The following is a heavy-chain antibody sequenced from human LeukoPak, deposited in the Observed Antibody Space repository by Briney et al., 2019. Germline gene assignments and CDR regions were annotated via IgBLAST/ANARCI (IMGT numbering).Heavy chain of an antibody. J-gene: IGHJ3*01. CDR1: GGSISSYY. V-gene: IGHV4-59*01. D-gene: IGHD3-22*01. CDR3: ARWPYYDNV. CDR2: IYYSGST. Sequence: SETLSLTCTVSGGSISSYYWSWIRQPPGKGLEWLGYIYYSGSTNYNPSLKSRVTISVDTSKNQFSLKLSSVTAADTAVYYCARWPYYDNVWGQGTMVTVSS.